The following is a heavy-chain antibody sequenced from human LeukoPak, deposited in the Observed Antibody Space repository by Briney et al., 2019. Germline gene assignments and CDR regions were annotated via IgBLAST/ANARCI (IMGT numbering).Heavy chain of an antibody. CDR1: GFTFSSYS. V-gene: IGHV3-21*01. J-gene: IGHJ4*02. D-gene: IGHD3-22*01. CDR2: ISSSSSYI. Sequence: PGRTLRLSCAASGFTFSSYSMNWVRQAPGKGLEWVPSISSSSSYIYYADSVKGRFTIPRDNAKNSLYLQMNSLRDEDTAVYYCAREESGYYYNPFDYWGQGTLVTVSS. CDR3: AREESGYYYNPFDY.